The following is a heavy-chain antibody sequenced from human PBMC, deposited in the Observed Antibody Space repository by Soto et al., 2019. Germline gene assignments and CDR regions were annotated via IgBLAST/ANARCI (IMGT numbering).Heavy chain of an antibody. CDR1: GGSISSSSYY. CDR2: IYYSGST. D-gene: IGHD5-18*01. J-gene: IGHJ4*02. V-gene: IGHV4-39*01. CDR3: ARQEGYSYGYDY. Sequence: PSETLSLTCTVSGGSISSSSYYWGWIRQPPGKGLEWIGSIYYSGSTYYNPSLKSRVTISVDTSKNQFSLKLSSVTAADTAVYYCARQEGYSYGYDYWRQGTLVTASS.